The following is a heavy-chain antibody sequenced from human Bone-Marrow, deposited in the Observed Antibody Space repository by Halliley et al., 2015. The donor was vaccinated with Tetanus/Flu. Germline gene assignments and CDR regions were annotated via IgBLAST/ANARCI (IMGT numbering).Heavy chain of an antibody. V-gene: IGHV3-21*01. CDR1: GFTFSSYS. D-gene: IGHD3-22*01. CDR2: ISSTSSYI. CDR3: ARGGDYYGSPVI. J-gene: IGHJ3*02. Sequence: SLRLSCAASGFTFSSYSMNWVRQAPGKGLEWVSVISSTSSYIYSADSVRGRFTISRDNAKNSLYLQMNSLRAEDTAVYYCARGGDYYGSPVIWGQGTMVTVSS.